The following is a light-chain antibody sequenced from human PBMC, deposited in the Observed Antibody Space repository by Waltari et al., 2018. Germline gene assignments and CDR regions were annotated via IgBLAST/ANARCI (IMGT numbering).Light chain of an antibody. J-gene: IGLJ3*02. V-gene: IGLV1-47*01. Sequence: QSVLTQPPSASGTPGQRVTISCSVSSSNIGSNYVYWYQQLPGTAPKLLIYMNKQRPSGVPDRFSGSKSGTSASLAISGLRSEDEADYYCAAWDDRLSVVFGGGTKLTVL. CDR2: MNK. CDR1: SSNIGSNY. CDR3: AAWDDRLSVV.